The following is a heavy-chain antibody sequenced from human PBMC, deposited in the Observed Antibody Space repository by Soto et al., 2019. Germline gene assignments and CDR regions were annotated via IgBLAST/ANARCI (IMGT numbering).Heavy chain of an antibody. CDR2: IWYDGSNK. V-gene: IGHV3-33*01. Sequence: GGSLRLSCAASGFTFSSYGMHWVRQAPGKGLEWVAVIWYDGSNKYYADSVKGRFTISRDNSKNTLYLQMNSLRAEDTAVYYCARDRYQLPGLYYFDYWGQGTLVTVSS. CDR3: ARDRYQLPGLYYFDY. CDR1: GFTFSSYG. J-gene: IGHJ4*02. D-gene: IGHD2-2*01.